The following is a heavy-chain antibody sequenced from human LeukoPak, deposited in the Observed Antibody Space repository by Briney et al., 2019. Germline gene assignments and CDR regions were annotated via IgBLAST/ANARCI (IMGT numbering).Heavy chain of an antibody. J-gene: IGHJ4*02. D-gene: IGHD4-17*01. CDR2: IYYSGST. CDR3: ARHALDYGDYVGRIDY. V-gene: IGHV4-59*01. CDR1: GGSISSYY. Sequence: SETLSLTCTVSGGSISSYYWSWIRHPPGKGLEWIGYIYYSGSTNYNPSLKSRVTISVDTSKNQFSLKLSSVTAADTAVYYCARHALDYGDYVGRIDYWGQGTLVTVSS.